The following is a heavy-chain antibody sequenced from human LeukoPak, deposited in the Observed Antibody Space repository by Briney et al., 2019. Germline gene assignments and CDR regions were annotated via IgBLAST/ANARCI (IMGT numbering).Heavy chain of an antibody. CDR3: ARRLSSWYWSAFDI. CDR1: GGTFSSYA. J-gene: IGHJ3*02. D-gene: IGHD6-13*01. V-gene: IGHV1-69*05. Sequence: ASVKVSCKASGGTFSSYAISWVRQAPGQGLEWMGGIIPIFGTANYAQKFQGRVTITTDESTSTAYMELSSLRSEDTAVYYCARRLSSWYWSAFDIWGQGTMVTVSS. CDR2: IIPIFGTA.